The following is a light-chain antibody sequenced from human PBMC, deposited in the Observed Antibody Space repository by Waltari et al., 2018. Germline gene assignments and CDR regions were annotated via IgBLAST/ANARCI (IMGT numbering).Light chain of an antibody. J-gene: IGLJ2*01. V-gene: IGLV2-23*01. Sequence: QSALTQPASVSGSPGQSITISCTGTASDVGVYNLVSWYQQNTGKAPKLVIYEATKRPSGISNRFSGSKSGNTASLTFSGLQDEDEATYHCCSYAGSSVWIFGGGTKLTVL. CDR3: CSYAGSSVWI. CDR2: EAT. CDR1: ASDVGVYNL.